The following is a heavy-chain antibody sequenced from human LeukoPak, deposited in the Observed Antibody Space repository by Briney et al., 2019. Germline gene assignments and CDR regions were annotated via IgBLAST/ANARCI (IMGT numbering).Heavy chain of an antibody. V-gene: IGHV4-38-2*01. CDR2: IYHSGTT. D-gene: IGHD1-26*01. CDR3: ARWGPIVGATTVDY. J-gene: IGHJ4*02. Sequence: PSETLSLTCAVSRFSISTGYYWGWLRQPPGEGLEWIGIIYHSGTTYYNPSLKSRVTMSVDTSKNQFSLNLSSVTAADAAVYYCARWGPIVGATTVDYWGQGTLVTVSS. CDR1: RFSISTGYY.